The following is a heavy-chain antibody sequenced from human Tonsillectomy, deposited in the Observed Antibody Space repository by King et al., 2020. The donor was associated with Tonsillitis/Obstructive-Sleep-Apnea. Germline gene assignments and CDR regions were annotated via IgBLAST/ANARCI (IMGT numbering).Heavy chain of an antibody. V-gene: IGHV3-48*03. Sequence: VQLVESGGGLVQPGGSLRLSCAASGFTFSSFEMNWVRQAPGKGLEWGSYISSRGNTMYYADSVKGRFTISRDNAKSSLYLQMSSLRADDTAIYYCARDAYYYYLDVWGKGTSVTVSS. CDR1: GFTFSSFE. CDR3: ARDAYYYYLDV. CDR2: ISSRGNTM. J-gene: IGHJ6*03.